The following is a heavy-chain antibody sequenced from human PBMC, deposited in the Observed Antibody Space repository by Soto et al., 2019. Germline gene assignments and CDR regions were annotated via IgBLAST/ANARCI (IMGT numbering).Heavy chain of an antibody. CDR1: GFTFSSYA. Sequence: GGSLRLSCAASGFTFSSYAMSWVRQAPGKGLEWVSAISGSGGSTYYADSVKGRFTISRDNSKNTLYLQMNSLRAEDTAVYYCAKTSVNVLRFLEWSGYYFDYWGQGTLVTVSS. CDR3: AKTSVNVLRFLEWSGYYFDY. J-gene: IGHJ4*02. D-gene: IGHD3-3*01. V-gene: IGHV3-23*01. CDR2: ISGSGGST.